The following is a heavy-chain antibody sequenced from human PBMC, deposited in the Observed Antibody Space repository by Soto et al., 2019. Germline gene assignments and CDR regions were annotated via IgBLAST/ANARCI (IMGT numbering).Heavy chain of an antibody. Sequence: QVQLQQWGAGLLKPSETLSLTCAVYGGSFSGYYWSWIRQPPGKGLEWIGEIKHSGSTNYNPSLKSRVTISVDTSKNQFSLKLSSVTAADTAVYYCARGRGSSWSRPNWFDPWGQGTLVTVSS. D-gene: IGHD6-13*01. J-gene: IGHJ5*02. CDR2: IKHSGST. CDR1: GGSFSGYY. V-gene: IGHV4-34*01. CDR3: ARGRGSSWSRPNWFDP.